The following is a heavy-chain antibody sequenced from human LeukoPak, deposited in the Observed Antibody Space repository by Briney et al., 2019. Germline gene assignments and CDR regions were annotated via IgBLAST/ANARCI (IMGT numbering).Heavy chain of an antibody. V-gene: IGHV4-59*08. D-gene: IGHD3-10*01. J-gene: IGHJ5*02. CDR3: ARHTAEEYNWFDR. CDR2: IYYSGST. CDR1: GGSISNYY. Sequence: KPSETLSLTCTVSGGSISNYYWSWIRQPPGKGLEWIGYIYYSGSTNYNPSLKSRVTISVDTSKNQFSLKLSSVTAADTAVYYCARHTAEEYNWFDRWGQGTLVTASS.